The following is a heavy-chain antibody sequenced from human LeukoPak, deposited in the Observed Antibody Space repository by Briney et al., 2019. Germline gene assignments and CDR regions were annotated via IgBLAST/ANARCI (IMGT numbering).Heavy chain of an antibody. CDR2: IYYNLST. D-gene: IGHD5-24*01. CDR3: ATGGDAYKVGNY. V-gene: IGHV4-39*07. CDR1: GDTIGTRHFY. Sequence: SETLSLTCIVSGDTIGTRHFYWAWIRQPPGKGLEWIGSIYYNLSTSYNPSLLSRGTISVDTSKNQFSLRLTSVTAADTAMYYCATGGDAYKVGNYWGPGTMVTVSS. J-gene: IGHJ1*01.